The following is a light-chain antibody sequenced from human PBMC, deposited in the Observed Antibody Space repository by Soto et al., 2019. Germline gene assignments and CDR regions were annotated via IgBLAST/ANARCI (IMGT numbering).Light chain of an antibody. CDR3: QQSYSTPPES. CDR2: AAS. J-gene: IGKJ4*01. CDR1: QRISSY. Sequence: DIQMTQSPSSLSASVGDRVTITCRASQRISSYLNWYQQKPGKAPKLLIYAASSLQSGVPSRFSGSGAGTDFALTICSLQREDFATYYCQQSYSTPPESFGGGTKVEIK. V-gene: IGKV1-39*01.